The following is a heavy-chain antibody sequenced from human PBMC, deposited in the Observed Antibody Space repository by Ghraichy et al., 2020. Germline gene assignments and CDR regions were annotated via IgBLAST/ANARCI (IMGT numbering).Heavy chain of an antibody. V-gene: IGHV1-18*01. CDR2: ISAYNGNT. CDR3: ARDVDSSSSGGYYVDY. J-gene: IGHJ4*02. Sequence: ASVKVSCKASGYTFTSYGISWVRQAPGQGLEWMGWISAYNGNTNYAQKLQGRVTMTTDTSTSTAYMELRSLRSDDTAVYYCARDVDSSSSGGYYVDYWGQGTLVTVSS. D-gene: IGHD6-6*01. CDR1: GYTFTSYG.